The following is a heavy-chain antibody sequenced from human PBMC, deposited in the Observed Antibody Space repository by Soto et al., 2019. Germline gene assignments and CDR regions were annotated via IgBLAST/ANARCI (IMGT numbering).Heavy chain of an antibody. CDR1: DYTFTSFG. D-gene: IGHD2-15*01. Sequence: QVQLVQSGAEVKKPGASVKVSCKASDYTFTSFGISWVRQAPGQGLEWMGWISPYNGDTDFAQKFQGSVIMTTDTSTSTAYMELRSLRSDDTAVYYCARVAAAFDYWGQGTLVTVSS. CDR3: ARVAAAFDY. J-gene: IGHJ4*02. V-gene: IGHV1-18*01. CDR2: ISPYNGDT.